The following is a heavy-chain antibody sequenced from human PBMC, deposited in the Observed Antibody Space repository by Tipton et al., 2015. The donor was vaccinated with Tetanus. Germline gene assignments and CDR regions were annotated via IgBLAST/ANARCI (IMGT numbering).Heavy chain of an antibody. Sequence: QLVQSGAEMKKPGASVKVSCKASGYTFTGYYIYWVRQAPGQGLEWIGWIDPNSGGTVYAQKFQGRVTMTRDTSISTAYMELRSLRSDDTAVFYCARDRGDYIYYGMAVWGPGTTVTVS. CDR3: ARDRGDYIYYGMAV. CDR2: IDPNSGGT. CDR1: GYTFTGYY. V-gene: IGHV1-2*02. D-gene: IGHD3-22*01. J-gene: IGHJ6*02.